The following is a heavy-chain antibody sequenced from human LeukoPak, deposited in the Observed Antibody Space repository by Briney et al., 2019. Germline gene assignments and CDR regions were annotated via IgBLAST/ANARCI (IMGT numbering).Heavy chain of an antibody. D-gene: IGHD5-18*01. V-gene: IGHV4-59*11. CDR2: MRDTVNT. J-gene: IGHJ4*02. CDR1: DVSISSHY. CDR3: ATIKRGDIYGYFDF. Sequence: PSETLSLTCTVSDVSISSHYWSWLRQPPGKGLEWIAYMRDTVNTKDNPSFKSRLTLSADTSKNQFSLRLSSVTAADTAMYYCATIKRGDIYGYFDFWGQGILVTVSS.